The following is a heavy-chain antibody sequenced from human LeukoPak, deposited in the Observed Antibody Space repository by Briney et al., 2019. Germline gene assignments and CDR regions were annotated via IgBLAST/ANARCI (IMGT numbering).Heavy chain of an antibody. J-gene: IGHJ5*02. V-gene: IGHV3-33*01. D-gene: IGHD3-10*01. Sequence: PGRTLRLSCAASGFTFSSYGMHWVRQAPGKGLEWVAVIWYDGSNKYYADSVKGRFTISRDNSKNTLYLQMNSLGAEDTAVYYCARDCYGSGSPMIYNWFDPWGQGTLVTVSS. CDR2: IWYDGSNK. CDR1: GFTFSSYG. CDR3: ARDCYGSGSPMIYNWFDP.